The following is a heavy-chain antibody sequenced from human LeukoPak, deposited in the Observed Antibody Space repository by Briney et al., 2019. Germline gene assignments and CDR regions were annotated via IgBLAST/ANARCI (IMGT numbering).Heavy chain of an antibody. CDR3: AKSNGYGLVDI. J-gene: IGHJ3*02. Sequence: TSETLSLTCGVYGGSFSGYYWSWLRQPPGKGQEWIGEINHSGSTNYNSSLKSRVTISLDTSRNQFSLKLNSVTAADTAVYYCAKSNGYGLVDIRGQGTMVTVSS. D-gene: IGHD3-10*01. CDR2: INHSGST. V-gene: IGHV4-34*01. CDR1: GGSFSGYY.